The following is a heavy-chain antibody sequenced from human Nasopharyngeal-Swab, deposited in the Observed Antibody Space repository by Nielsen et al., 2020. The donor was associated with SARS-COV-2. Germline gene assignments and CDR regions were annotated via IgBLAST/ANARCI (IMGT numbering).Heavy chain of an antibody. Sequence: SETLSLTCAVYGGSFSGYYWSWIRQPPGKGLEWIGYVYDSGGTNYNPSLKSRVTISVDTSKNQFSLKLTSVTAADTAVYYCAREPGRTTWGGWFDPWGQGTLVTVSS. J-gene: IGHJ5*02. D-gene: IGHD1-14*01. CDR1: GGSFSGYY. CDR3: AREPGRTTWGGWFDP. V-gene: IGHV4-59*01. CDR2: VYDSGGT.